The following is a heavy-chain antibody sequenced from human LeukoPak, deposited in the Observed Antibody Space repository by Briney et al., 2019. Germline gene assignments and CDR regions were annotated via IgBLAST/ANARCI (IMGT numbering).Heavy chain of an antibody. D-gene: IGHD4-17*01. Sequence: GGSLRLSCAASGFTFRSYWMHWVRQAPGKGLVWVSRIKTDGRSTSYADSVKGRFTISRDNAKNTLYLQMNSLRAEDTAVYYCARDLEVTTPLDYWGQGTLVTVSS. J-gene: IGHJ4*02. V-gene: IGHV3-74*01. CDR2: IKTDGRST. CDR1: GFTFRSYW. CDR3: ARDLEVTTPLDY.